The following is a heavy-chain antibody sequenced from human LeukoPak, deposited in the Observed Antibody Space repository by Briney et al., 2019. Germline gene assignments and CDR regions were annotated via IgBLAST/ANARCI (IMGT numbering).Heavy chain of an antibody. D-gene: IGHD6-13*01. Sequence: SVKVSCKASGGTFSSYAISWVRQAPGQGLEWMGGIIPIFGTANYAQKFQGRVTITADESTSTAYMELSSLRSEDTAVYYCARDARGAAAADDPLDVWGQGTTVIVSS. V-gene: IGHV1-69*13. CDR3: ARDARGAAAADDPLDV. CDR1: GGTFSSYA. CDR2: IIPIFGTA. J-gene: IGHJ3*01.